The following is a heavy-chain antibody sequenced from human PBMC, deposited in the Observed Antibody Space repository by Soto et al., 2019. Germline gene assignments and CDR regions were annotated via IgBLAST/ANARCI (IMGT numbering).Heavy chain of an antibody. V-gene: IGHV4-59*01. Sequence: PSETLSRTCTVSGGSISSYYWSWIRQPPGKGLEWIGCFYYSGSTNYNPSLKSRVTISVDTSKKQFSLKLSSVTAADTAVYYCARGGWKLFDYWGQGTLVTVSS. D-gene: IGHD6-19*01. CDR3: ARGGWKLFDY. CDR1: GGSISSYY. J-gene: IGHJ4*02. CDR2: FYYSGST.